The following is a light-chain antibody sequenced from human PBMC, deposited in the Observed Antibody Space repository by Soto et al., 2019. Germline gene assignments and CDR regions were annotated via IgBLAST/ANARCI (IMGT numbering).Light chain of an antibody. V-gene: IGLV1-40*01. CDR3: QSYDSSLSGVV. CDR2: AND. CDR1: RSNLGAGYD. Sequence: QYVLTQPPSVSGAPGQRVTISCTGSRSNLGAGYDVHWYQHLPGTAPKLFIYANDNRPSGVPDRFSGSKSDTSASLAITGLQAEDEADYYCQSYDSSLSGVVFGGGTKLTVL. J-gene: IGLJ2*01.